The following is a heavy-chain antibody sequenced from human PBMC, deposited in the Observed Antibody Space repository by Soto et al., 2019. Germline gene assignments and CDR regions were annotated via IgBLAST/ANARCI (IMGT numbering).Heavy chain of an antibody. CDR3: TTDSYSTIIIVRFDY. J-gene: IGHJ4*01. CDR1: GFTFTNAG. CDR2: IKSKTDGGTT. V-gene: IGHV3-15*07. Sequence: GGSLRLSCAAAGFTFTNAGRNWDRQAPGKGLEWVGRIKSKTDGGTTDYAEPVKGRFAISRDDSNNMVYLQMNSLKIEDTAVYYCTTDSYSTIIIVRFDYWGHGTLVTVS. D-gene: IGHD3-22*01.